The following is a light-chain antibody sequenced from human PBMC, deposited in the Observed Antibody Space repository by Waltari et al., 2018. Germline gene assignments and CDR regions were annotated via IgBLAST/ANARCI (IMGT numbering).Light chain of an antibody. CDR1: NPTIGSNT. CDR2: NNS. J-gene: IGLJ1*01. Sequence: QSVLTQPPSASGTPGQRVTISCSGSNPTIGSNTVHWYQQLPGTAPKLLIYNNSQRPSGVPDRFSGSNSGTSASLAISGLQSEDEGAYYCAAWDDSLNGFYVFGTGTKVTVL. V-gene: IGLV1-44*01. CDR3: AAWDDSLNGFYV.